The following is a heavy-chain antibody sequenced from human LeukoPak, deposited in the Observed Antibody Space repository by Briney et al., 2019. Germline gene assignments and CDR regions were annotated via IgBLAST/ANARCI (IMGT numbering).Heavy chain of an antibody. CDR3: AFTSLTAGTDY. D-gene: IGHD6-19*01. V-gene: IGHV1-18*01. Sequence: ASVKVPCKASGYTFTSYGISWVRQAPGQGLEWMGWISAYNGNTNYAQKLQGRVTMTTDTSTSTAYMELRSLRSDDTAVYYCAFTSLTAGTDYWGQGTLVTVSS. CDR1: GYTFTSYG. CDR2: ISAYNGNT. J-gene: IGHJ4*02.